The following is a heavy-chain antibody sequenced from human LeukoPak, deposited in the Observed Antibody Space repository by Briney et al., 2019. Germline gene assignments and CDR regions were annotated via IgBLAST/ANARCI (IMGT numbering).Heavy chain of an antibody. D-gene: IGHD6-19*01. V-gene: IGHV3-23*01. CDR1: GFTFSIYA. CDR3: ARGASVVAGSDNAFDI. J-gene: IGHJ3*02. Sequence: GGSLRLSCAASGFTFSIYAMSWGRQAPGKGLEWVSVISSSGGDTYYADSVKGRFTISRDNARKSLYLQMNSLRADDTAVYYCARGASVVAGSDNAFDIWGQGTMVTVSS. CDR2: ISSSGGDT.